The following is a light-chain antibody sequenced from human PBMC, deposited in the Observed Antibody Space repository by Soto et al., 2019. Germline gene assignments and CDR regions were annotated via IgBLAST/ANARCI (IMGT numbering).Light chain of an antibody. CDR3: QQSYSTPPYT. Sequence: DIPMTQSPSSLSASVGDRVTITCRASQSISSYLNWYQQQPGKAPKLLIYAASSLQSGVPSRFSGSGSWTDFTLTISRLQPEDFATYYCQQSYSTPPYTFGQGTKLQIK. V-gene: IGKV1-39*01. CDR1: QSISSY. CDR2: AAS. J-gene: IGKJ2*01.